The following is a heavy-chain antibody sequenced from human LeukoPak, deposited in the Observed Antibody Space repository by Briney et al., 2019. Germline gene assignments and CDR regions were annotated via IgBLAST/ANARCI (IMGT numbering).Heavy chain of an antibody. V-gene: IGHV3-23*01. CDR3: ARNTSGFKLGDAFDI. Sequence: GGSLRLSCAASGFTFSSYARTWVRQAPGKGLEWISAISGSAYSTSYADSVKGRFTISRDNSKNTLYLQMNSLRAEDTAIYYCARNTSGFKLGDAFDIWGQGTMVTVSS. D-gene: IGHD3-22*01. J-gene: IGHJ3*02. CDR1: GFTFSSYA. CDR2: ISGSAYST.